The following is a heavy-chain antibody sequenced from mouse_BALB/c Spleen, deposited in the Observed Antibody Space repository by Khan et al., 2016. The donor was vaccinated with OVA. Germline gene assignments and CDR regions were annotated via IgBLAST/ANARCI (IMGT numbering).Heavy chain of an antibody. D-gene: IGHD4-1*01. V-gene: IGHV3-2*02. CDR2: ISYSGRT. CDR3: AMGRTY. CDR1: GYSITSDYA. Sequence: EVKLLESGPGLVKPSQSLSLTCTVTGYSITSDYAWNWIRQFPGNKLEWMGYISYSGRTSYNPSLKSRISVTRDTSKNQFFLQLNSVTTEDTATXYGAMGRTYWGQGTLVTVSA. J-gene: IGHJ3*01.